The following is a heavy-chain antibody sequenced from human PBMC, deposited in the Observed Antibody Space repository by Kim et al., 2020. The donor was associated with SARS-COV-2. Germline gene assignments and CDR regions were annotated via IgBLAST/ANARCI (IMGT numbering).Heavy chain of an antibody. V-gene: IGHV3-73*01. D-gene: IGHD1-1*01. J-gene: IGHJ6*02. Sequence: ESVKGRFTVSRDDSENTAYLEMNSLNTEDTAVYYCSIAEEREGYPYFGLDVWGQGTTVTVSS. CDR3: SIAEEREGYPYFGLDV.